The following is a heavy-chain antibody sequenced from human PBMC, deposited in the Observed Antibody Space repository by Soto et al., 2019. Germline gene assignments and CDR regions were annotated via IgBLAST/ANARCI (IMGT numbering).Heavy chain of an antibody. J-gene: IGHJ6*02. CDR1: GGSFSGYY. V-gene: IGHV4-34*01. CDR2: INHSGST. CDR3: ARGNWVYYYYGMDV. D-gene: IGHD1-1*01. Sequence: SETLSLTCAVYGGSFSGYYWSWIRQPPGKGLEWIGEINHSGSTNYNPSLKSRVTISVDTSKNQFSLKLSSVTAADTAVYYCARGNWVYYYYGMDVWGQGTTVT.